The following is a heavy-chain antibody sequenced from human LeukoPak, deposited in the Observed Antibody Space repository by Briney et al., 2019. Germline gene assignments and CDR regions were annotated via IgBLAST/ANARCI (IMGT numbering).Heavy chain of an antibody. V-gene: IGHV3-23*01. Sequence: GGSLRLSCAASGFTFSSYAMSWVRQAPGKGLEWVSAISGSGGSTYYADSVKGRFTISRDNSKNTLYLQMNSLRAEDTAVYYCAKNYYGSGSYYTGLFDYWGQGTLVTVSS. J-gene: IGHJ4*02. CDR2: ISGSGGST. CDR3: AKNYYGSGSYYTGLFDY. D-gene: IGHD3-10*01. CDR1: GFTFSSYA.